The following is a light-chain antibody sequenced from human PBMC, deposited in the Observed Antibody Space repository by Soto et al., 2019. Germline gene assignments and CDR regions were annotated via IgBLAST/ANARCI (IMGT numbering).Light chain of an antibody. CDR1: SSDIGGYDY. V-gene: IGLV2-14*01. J-gene: IGLJ1*01. CDR3: SSYTTSDTLV. CDR2: EVS. Sequence: QSVLTQPASVSGSPGQSITISFTGTSSDIGGYDYVSWYQQHPGKAPKLMIYEVSHRPSGVSNRFSGSKSDNTASLTISGLQAEDESEYYCSSYTTSDTLVFGSGTKLTVL.